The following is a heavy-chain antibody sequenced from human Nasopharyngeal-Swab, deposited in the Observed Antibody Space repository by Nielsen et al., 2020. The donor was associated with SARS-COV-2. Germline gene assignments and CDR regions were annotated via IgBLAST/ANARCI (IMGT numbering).Heavy chain of an antibody. CDR3: ARGTTIFGVVITPFDY. V-gene: IGHV4-59*01. Sequence: WIRQPPGKGLEWIGHIYYSGSTNYNPSLKSRVTISVDTSKNQFSLKLSSVTAADTAVYYCARGTTIFGVVITPFDYWGQGTLVTVSS. J-gene: IGHJ4*02. D-gene: IGHD3-3*01. CDR2: IYYSGST.